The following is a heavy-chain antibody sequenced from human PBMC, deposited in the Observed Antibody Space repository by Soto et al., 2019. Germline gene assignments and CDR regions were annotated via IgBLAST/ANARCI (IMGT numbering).Heavy chain of an antibody. CDR2: ISYDGSNK. D-gene: IGHD5-12*01. CDR1: GFTFSSYG. CDR3: AKVWADGYNYGMKWDFGYYFDY. J-gene: IGHJ4*02. Sequence: GGSLRLSCAASGFTFSSYGMHWVRQAPGKGLEWVAVISYDGSNKYYADSVKGRFTISRDNSKNTLYLQMNSLRAEDTAVYYCAKVWADGYNYGMKWDFGYYFDYWGQGTLVTVSS. V-gene: IGHV3-30*18.